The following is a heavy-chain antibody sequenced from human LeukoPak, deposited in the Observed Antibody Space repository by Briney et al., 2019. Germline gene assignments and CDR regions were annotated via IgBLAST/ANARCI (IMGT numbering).Heavy chain of an antibody. CDR1: GFTFSSYD. Sequence: GGSLRLSCAASGFTFSSYDMHWVRQAPGKGLEWVAVISYDGSNKYYADSVKGRFTISRDNSKNTLYLQMNSLRAEDTAVYYCARVGSSSSWTYYFDYWGQGTLVTVSS. CDR2: ISYDGSNK. J-gene: IGHJ4*02. CDR3: ARVGSSSSWTYYFDY. V-gene: IGHV3-30*01. D-gene: IGHD6-13*01.